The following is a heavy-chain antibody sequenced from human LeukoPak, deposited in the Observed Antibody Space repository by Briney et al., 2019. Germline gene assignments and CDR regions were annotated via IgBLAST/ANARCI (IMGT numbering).Heavy chain of an antibody. D-gene: IGHD3-22*01. CDR3: ARDSYYDSSALV. CDR1: GYTFTGYY. J-gene: IGHJ4*02. V-gene: IGHV1-2*02. CDR2: INPNSGGS. Sequence: ASVKVSCKASGYTFTGYYMHWVRQAPGQGLEWMGWINPNSGGSNYAQNFLGRVTMTRDTSISTAYMELSRLRSDDTAVYYCARDSYYDSSALVWGQGTLVTVPS.